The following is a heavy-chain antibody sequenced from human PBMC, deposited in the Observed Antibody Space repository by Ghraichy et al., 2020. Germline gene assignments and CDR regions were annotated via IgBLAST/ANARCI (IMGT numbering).Heavy chain of an antibody. V-gene: IGHV3-30*18. CDR1: GFTFSSYG. D-gene: IGHD2-8*01. J-gene: IGHJ4*02. CDR2: ISYDGSNK. CDR3: AKTGSGGDIVLTWIDY. Sequence: GGSLRLSCAASGFTFSSYGMHWVRQAPGKGLEWVAVISYDGSNKYYADSVKGRFTISRDNSKNTLYLQMNSLRAEDTAVYYCAKTGSGGDIVLTWIDYWGQGTLVTVSS.